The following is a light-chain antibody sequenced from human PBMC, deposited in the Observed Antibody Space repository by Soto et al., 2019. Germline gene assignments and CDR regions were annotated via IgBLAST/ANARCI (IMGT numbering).Light chain of an antibody. CDR3: QHYNGWPYT. V-gene: IGKV3-15*01. J-gene: IGKJ2*01. Sequence: EIVMTQSPATLSVSPGERATLSYRASQNVNSFLAWFQQKPGQAPRLLIYGASTRATGIPARFSGSGSGTEFTLTISSLQSEDFAIYYCQHYNGWPYTFGQGTKLEIK. CDR2: GAS. CDR1: QNVNSF.